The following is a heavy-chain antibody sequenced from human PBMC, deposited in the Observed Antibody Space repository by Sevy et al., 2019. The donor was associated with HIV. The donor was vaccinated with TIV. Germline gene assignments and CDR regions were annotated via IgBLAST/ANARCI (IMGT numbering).Heavy chain of an antibody. CDR2: IIPIFGTA. V-gene: IGHV1-69*13. CDR3: ARAGVAQIGRWFDP. D-gene: IGHD3-3*01. CDR1: GGTFSNYV. J-gene: IGHJ5*02. Sequence: ASVKVSCKASGGTFSNYVISWVRQAPGQGLEWMGGIIPIFGTANYAQKFQGRVTITADESTSTAYMELNSLRSEDTAVYYCARAGVAQIGRWFDPWGQGTLVTVSS.